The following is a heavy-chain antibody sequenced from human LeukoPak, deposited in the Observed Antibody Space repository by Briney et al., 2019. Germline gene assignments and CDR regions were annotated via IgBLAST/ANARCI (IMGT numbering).Heavy chain of an antibody. V-gene: IGHV4-30-2*01. CDR2: MYHSATT. J-gene: IGHJ3*02. Sequence: PSQTLSLTCAVSGGSISSGGYSWSWIRQPPGKGLEWIGYMYHSATTHYNPSLKSRVTISVDRSKNQFSLKLSSVTAADTAVYYCVRGYYYDSSGYWVRAFDIWGQGTMVTVSS. CDR3: VRGYYYDSSGYWVRAFDI. CDR1: GGSISSGGYS. D-gene: IGHD3-22*01.